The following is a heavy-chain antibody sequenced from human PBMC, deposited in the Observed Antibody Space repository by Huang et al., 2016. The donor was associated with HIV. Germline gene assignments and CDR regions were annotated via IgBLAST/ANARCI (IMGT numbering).Heavy chain of an antibody. V-gene: IGHV3-30-3*01. Sequence: QVQLVESGGGVVQPGRSLRLSCAASGFPFNNHALHWVRQGPGQGLDWVSVISNDGSYNYYADSVKGRFTISRDSSKSTLFLHMTSLRTEDTAVYYCARAKDTWDAYDIWGQGTMVIVSS. D-gene: IGHD5-18*01. J-gene: IGHJ3*02. CDR1: GFPFNNHA. CDR3: ARAKDTWDAYDI. CDR2: ISNDGSYN.